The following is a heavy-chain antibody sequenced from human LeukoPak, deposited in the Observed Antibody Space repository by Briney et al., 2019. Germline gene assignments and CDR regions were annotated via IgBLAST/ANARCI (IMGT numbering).Heavy chain of an antibody. D-gene: IGHD6-19*01. V-gene: IGHV3-23*01. CDR3: AKEGQTVAGNGYFDS. CDR1: GFTFSSYG. J-gene: IGHJ4*02. CDR2: ISGSGGST. Sequence: PGGSLRLSCAASGFTFSSYGMSWVRQAPGKGLEWVSAISGSGGSTCYADSVKGRFTISRDNSKNTLYLHMSSLGDEDTALYYCAKEGQTVAGNGYFDSWGQRTLVTVSS.